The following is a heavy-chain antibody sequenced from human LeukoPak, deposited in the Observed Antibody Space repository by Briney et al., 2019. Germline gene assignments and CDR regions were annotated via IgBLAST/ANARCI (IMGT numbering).Heavy chain of an antibody. CDR2: ISNYFGVT. D-gene: IGHD4-11*01. J-gene: IGHJ5*02. CDR3: ARDSDYSGNGNGDWFDP. Sequence: ASVNVSCKASGFRFTGFGVSWVRQAPGQGLEWMGWISNYFGVTHYAEKFEDRVTMTIDTSTTTAYMELRSLRYDDTAVYYGARDSDYSGNGNGDWFDPWGQGTVVTVSS. V-gene: IGHV1-18*04. CDR1: GFRFTGFG.